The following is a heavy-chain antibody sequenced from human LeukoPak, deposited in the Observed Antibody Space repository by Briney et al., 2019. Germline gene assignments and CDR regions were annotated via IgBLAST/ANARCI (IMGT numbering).Heavy chain of an antibody. Sequence: GGSLRLSCAASGFTFSSYSMNWVRQAPGKGLEWVSSISSSSSYIYYADSVKGRFTISRDNAKNSLYLQMNSLRAEDTAVYYCARKPRGYDSSGYSEYWGQGTLVTVSS. CDR3: ARKPRGYDSSGYSEY. CDR1: GFTFSSYS. D-gene: IGHD3-22*01. J-gene: IGHJ4*02. V-gene: IGHV3-21*01. CDR2: ISSSSSYI.